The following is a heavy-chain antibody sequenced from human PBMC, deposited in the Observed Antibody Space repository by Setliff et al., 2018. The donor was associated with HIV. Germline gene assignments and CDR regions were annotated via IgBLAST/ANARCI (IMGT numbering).Heavy chain of an antibody. CDR2: LFYNGNT. D-gene: IGHD1-26*01. CDR3: ARFPPMLSGSYVRGAFDI. V-gene: IGHV4-39*07. J-gene: IGHJ3*02. Sequence: SETLSLTCTVSGGSISNNRYYWGWVRQPPGKGLELIGNLFYNGNTYYNPSLKSRVTISVDTSKNQFSLKLSSVTAADTAMYYCARFPPMLSGSYVRGAFDIWGQGTMVTVSS. CDR1: GGSISNNRYY.